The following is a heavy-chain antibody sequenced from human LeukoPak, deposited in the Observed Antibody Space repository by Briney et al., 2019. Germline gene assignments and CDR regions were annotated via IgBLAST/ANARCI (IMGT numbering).Heavy chain of an antibody. CDR3: ATVTSSPQRD. J-gene: IGHJ4*02. CDR1: GYSISSGYY. Sequence: SETLSLTCTVSGYSISSGYYWGWIRQPPGKGLEWIGEINHSGSTNYNPSLKSRVTISVDTSKNQFSLKLSSVTAADTAVYYCATVTSSPQRDWGQGTLVTVSS. CDR2: INHSGST. V-gene: IGHV4-38-2*02. D-gene: IGHD6-13*01.